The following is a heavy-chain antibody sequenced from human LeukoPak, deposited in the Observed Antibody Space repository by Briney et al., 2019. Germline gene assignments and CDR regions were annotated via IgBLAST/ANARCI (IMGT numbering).Heavy chain of an antibody. CDR2: ISPNSGGT. D-gene: IGHD1-7*01. Sequence: ASVKVSCKAPGYRFTGYYLHWVRQAPGQGLEWMGWISPNSGGTKSAEKFQGRFTMTSDTDITTAYMELISLTSDDTAVYYCASDAGSTEFDYWGQGTLVTVSS. CDR1: GYRFTGYY. J-gene: IGHJ4*02. V-gene: IGHV1-2*02. CDR3: ASDAGSTEFDY.